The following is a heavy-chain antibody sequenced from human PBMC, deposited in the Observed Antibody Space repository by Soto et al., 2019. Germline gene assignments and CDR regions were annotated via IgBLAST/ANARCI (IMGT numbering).Heavy chain of an antibody. CDR3: AKDWGAFIVVVVAANYYYRMDV. J-gene: IGHJ6*01. V-gene: IGHV4-59*01. CDR1: GDTISSYY. CDR2: IYYSGNT. D-gene: IGHD2-15*01. Sequence: PSETLSLTCAASGDTISSYYLSWMRQTPGKEQKWIGYIYYSGNTYYIPSLKSRVTISVDTSKNQFSLKLSSVTAADSAVYYCAKDWGAFIVVVVAANYYYRMDVWGQGSTVIVS.